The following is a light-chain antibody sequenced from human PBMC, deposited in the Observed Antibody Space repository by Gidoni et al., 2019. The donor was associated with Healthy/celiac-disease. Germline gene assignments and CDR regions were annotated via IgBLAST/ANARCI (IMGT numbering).Light chain of an antibody. Sequence: IHMTQSPSSLSASVGDRVTITCRASQSISSYLNWYQQKPGKAPKLLIYAASSLQSGVPSRFSGSGYGTDFTLTISSLQPEDFATYYCQQSYSTPAFGQGTRLEIK. CDR2: AAS. CDR3: QQSYSTPA. V-gene: IGKV1-39*01. J-gene: IGKJ5*01. CDR1: QSISSY.